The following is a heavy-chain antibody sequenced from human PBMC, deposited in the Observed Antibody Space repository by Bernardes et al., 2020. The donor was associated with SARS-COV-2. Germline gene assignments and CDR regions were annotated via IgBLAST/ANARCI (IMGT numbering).Heavy chain of an antibody. CDR3: AMYYDILTGFSPLYYYYYGMGV. CDR1: GFTFSSYS. J-gene: IGHJ6*02. V-gene: IGHV3-21*01. Sequence: GGSLRLSCAASGFTFSSYSMNWVRQAPGKGLEWVSSIRSSSSDIYYADSVKGRFTISRDNAKNSLYLQMNSLRAEDTAVYYCAMYYDILTGFSPLYYYYYGMGVLGQGTTGTVSS. D-gene: IGHD3-9*01. CDR2: IRSSSSDI.